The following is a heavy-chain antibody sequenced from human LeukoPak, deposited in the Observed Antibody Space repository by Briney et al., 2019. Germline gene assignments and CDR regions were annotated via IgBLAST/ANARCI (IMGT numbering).Heavy chain of an antibody. CDR1: GGSISSYY. CDR3: ARAGFYAPRGAFDI. Sequence: SETLSLTCTVSGGSISSYYWSWIRQPPGKGLEWIGYIYYSGSTNYNPSLKSRVTISVDTSKNQFSLKLSSVTAADTAVYYCARAGFYAPRGAFDIWGQGTMVTVSS. CDR2: IYYSGST. V-gene: IGHV4-59*01. D-gene: IGHD3-10*01. J-gene: IGHJ3*02.